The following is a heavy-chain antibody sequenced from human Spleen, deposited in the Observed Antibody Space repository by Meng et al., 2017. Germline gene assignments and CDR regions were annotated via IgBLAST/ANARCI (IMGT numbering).Heavy chain of an antibody. CDR3: ARVATTYYYFDL. V-gene: IGHV3-21*01. J-gene: IGHJ2*01. D-gene: IGHD2/OR15-2a*01. Sequence: GGSLRLSCAASGFTFSAYGMSWVRQAPGKGLEWVSSISTGNSYIYYADSVKGRFTISRDDAKNSLYLQMNSLRAEDTAVYYCARVATTYYYFDLWGLGTLVTVSS. CDR2: ISTGNSYI. CDR1: GFTFSAYG.